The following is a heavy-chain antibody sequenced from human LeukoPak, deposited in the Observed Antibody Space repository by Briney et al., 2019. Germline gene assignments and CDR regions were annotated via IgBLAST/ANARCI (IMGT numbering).Heavy chain of an antibody. D-gene: IGHD6-19*01. Sequence: GGSLRLSCAASGFTFSSYGMSWVRQAPGKGLEGASTINDSGGSTYSADCVKGRFTISRDNSKNTLYLQMNSLRAEDTAVYYCAKSSSGWYRKPFDYWGQGTLVTVSS. J-gene: IGHJ4*02. V-gene: IGHV3-23*01. CDR1: GFTFSSYG. CDR2: INDSGGST. CDR3: AKSSSGWYRKPFDY.